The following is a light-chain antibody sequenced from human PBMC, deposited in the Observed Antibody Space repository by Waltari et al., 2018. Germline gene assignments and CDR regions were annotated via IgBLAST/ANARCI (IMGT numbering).Light chain of an antibody. CDR2: GAS. Sequence: EIVLTQSPGTLSLSPGDRATLSCRASQSVSRTFAWYQQKPGQAPRLLIYGASTRATGIPDRFSGGGSGTDFSLTISRLEPEDFAVYYCQHYVRLPATFGQGTKVEIK. V-gene: IGKV3-20*01. CDR3: QHYVRLPAT. J-gene: IGKJ1*01. CDR1: QSVSRTF.